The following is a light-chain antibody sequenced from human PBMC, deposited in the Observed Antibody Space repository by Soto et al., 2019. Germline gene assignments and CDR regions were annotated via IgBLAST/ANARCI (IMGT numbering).Light chain of an antibody. CDR3: QHYNGYPIT. V-gene: IGKV1-5*03. CDR1: QSLRMW. Sequence: DIQMTQSPSTLSASVGDRVTITCRASQSLRMWLVWYQQKPGRAPKVLIYKTSTLASGVPSRFSGSGSGTEFTLTVSSLQPDDVATYYCQHYNGYPITFGGGTKVEIK. J-gene: IGKJ4*01. CDR2: KTS.